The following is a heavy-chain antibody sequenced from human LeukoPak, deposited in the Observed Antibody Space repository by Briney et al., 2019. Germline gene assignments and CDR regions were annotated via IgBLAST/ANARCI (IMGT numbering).Heavy chain of an antibody. Sequence: GESLNISCKGSGYSFTNYWLGWVRQMPGTGLEWMGIIYPGDSDTRYSPSFQGQVTISADKSISTAYLQWSTLKASDTAMYYCARTGYSSGWYGGFDIWGQGTLVTVSS. J-gene: IGHJ3*02. CDR1: GYSFTNYW. D-gene: IGHD6-19*01. CDR3: ARTGYSSGWYGGFDI. CDR2: IYPGDSDT. V-gene: IGHV5-51*01.